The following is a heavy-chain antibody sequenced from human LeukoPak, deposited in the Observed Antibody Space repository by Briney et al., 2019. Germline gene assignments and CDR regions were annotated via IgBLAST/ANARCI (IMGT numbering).Heavy chain of an antibody. CDR2: ISGTGYNT. V-gene: IGHV3-23*01. Sequence: GGSLRLSCAASGFTFRNCAMSWVCQAPGKGLEWVSGISGTGYNTYYADSVKGRFTISRDNSKNTLHLQMNSLGAEDTAVYYCAKHVSGSLFYFDYWGQRTLVTVSS. CDR1: GFTFRNCA. CDR3: AKHVSGSLFYFDY. D-gene: IGHD3-10*01. J-gene: IGHJ4*02.